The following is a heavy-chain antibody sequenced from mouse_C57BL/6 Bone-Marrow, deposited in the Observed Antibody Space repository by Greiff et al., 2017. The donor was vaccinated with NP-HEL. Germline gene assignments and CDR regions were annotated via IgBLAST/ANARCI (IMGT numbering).Heavy chain of an antibody. Sequence: QVQLKQPGAELVKPGASVKLSCKASGYTFTSYWMHWVKQRPGQGLEWIGMIHPNSGSTNYNEKFKSKATLTVDKSSSTAYMQLSSLTSEDSAVYYCARHNWYFDYWGQGTTLTVSS. V-gene: IGHV1-64*01. CDR3: ARHNWYFDY. D-gene: IGHD4-1*01. CDR2: IHPNSGST. CDR1: GYTFTSYW. J-gene: IGHJ2*01.